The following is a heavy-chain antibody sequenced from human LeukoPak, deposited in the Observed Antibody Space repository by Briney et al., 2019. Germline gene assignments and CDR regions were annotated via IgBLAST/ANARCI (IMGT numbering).Heavy chain of an antibody. D-gene: IGHD6-19*01. Sequence: ETLSLTCAVYGGSFSGYYWSWIRQAPGKGLEWLSIIYSGGSTYYAVSVKGRFTISRDDSKNTLYLQMNSLRPEDTAVYYCARDPLSVTGTNERYDYYGFDVWGQGTTVTVSS. J-gene: IGHJ6*02. CDR2: IYSGGST. V-gene: IGHV3-53*01. CDR3: ARDPLSVTGTNERYDYYGFDV. CDR1: GGSFSGYY.